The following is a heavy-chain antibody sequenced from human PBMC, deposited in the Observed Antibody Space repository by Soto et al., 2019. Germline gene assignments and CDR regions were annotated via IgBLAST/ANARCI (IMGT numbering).Heavy chain of an antibody. CDR3: ARDPAAAVTFDY. D-gene: IGHD6-13*01. J-gene: IGHJ4*02. Sequence: QVQLRELGPGLVKPSGTLFLTCAVSSGSVNSSNWWSWVRQPPGKGPEWIGEIYHGGSANYNPSLRCRVTISVDKSKNQVFLQLSSVTAADTAVYYFARDPAAAVTFDYWGQGTLVTVSP. CDR2: IYHGGSA. CDR1: SGSVNSSNW. V-gene: IGHV4-4*02.